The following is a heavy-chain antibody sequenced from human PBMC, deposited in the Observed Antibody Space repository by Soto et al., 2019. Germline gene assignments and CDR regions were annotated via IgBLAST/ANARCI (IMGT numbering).Heavy chain of an antibody. Sequence: SEPLSLTCAVSGGSISSSNWWSWVRQPPGKGLEWIGEIYHSGSTNYNPSLKSRVTISVDKSKNQFSLKLSSVTAADTAVYYCARDGPSIAAAGRGSWFDPWGQGTLVTVSS. D-gene: IGHD6-13*01. V-gene: IGHV4-4*02. CDR2: IYHSGST. CDR3: ARDGPSIAAAGRGSWFDP. CDR1: GGSISSSNW. J-gene: IGHJ5*02.